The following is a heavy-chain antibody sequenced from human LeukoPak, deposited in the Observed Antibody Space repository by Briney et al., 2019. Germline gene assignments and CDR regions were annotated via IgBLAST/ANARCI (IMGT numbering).Heavy chain of an antibody. D-gene: IGHD3-10*01. J-gene: IGHJ6*02. Sequence: GGSLRLSCAATGFTFRSHAMNWVRQAPGKGLEWVSSIGGSGGRTYYADSVTGRFTISRDNSKNTVYLQMNSQRPEDTALYYCARDGGSGTYNNFYHYYGMDVWGQGTTVTVSS. V-gene: IGHV3-23*01. CDR1: GFTFRSHA. CDR3: ARDGGSGTYNNFYHYYGMDV. CDR2: IGGSGGRT.